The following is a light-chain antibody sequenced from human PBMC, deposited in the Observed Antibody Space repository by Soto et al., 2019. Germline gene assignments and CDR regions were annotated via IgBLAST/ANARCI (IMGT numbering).Light chain of an antibody. J-gene: IGLJ1*01. V-gene: IGLV1-51*01. CDR3: GTWDRSLSVHV. CDR1: SSNIGNNY. Sequence: QSVLTQPPSVSAAPGQKVTISCSGSSSNIGNNYVSWYQQVPGTAPKLLIYDNNKRPSGNPDRFSGSKSGTSATLGISGLQTREEAHYYSGTWDRSLSVHVFGTRTKVTV. CDR2: DNN.